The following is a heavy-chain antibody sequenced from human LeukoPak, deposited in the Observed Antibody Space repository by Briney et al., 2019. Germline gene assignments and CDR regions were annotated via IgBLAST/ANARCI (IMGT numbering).Heavy chain of an antibody. D-gene: IGHD1-7*01. CDR3: ARTLEL. V-gene: IGHV1-2*02. CDR1: GYTFVGYH. CDR2: INPKSGDT. Sequence: ASVKVSCKASGYTFVGYHLHWVRQAPGQGLEWMGRINPKSGDTNYAQKFQGRVTMTTDTSITTAYMELSGLKSDDTAVYYCARTLELRGQGTLVTVSS. J-gene: IGHJ4*02.